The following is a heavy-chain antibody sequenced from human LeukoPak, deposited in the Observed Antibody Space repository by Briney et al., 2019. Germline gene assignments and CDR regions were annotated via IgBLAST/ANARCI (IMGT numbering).Heavy chain of an antibody. V-gene: IGHV4-59*01. CDR2: ISYSGST. D-gene: IGHD5-24*01. CDR3: ARDRLQFGFDF. CDR1: GGSIRSYY. Sequence: SETLSLTCTVSGGSIRSYYWSWIRQPPGKGLEWIGYISYSGSTNYNPSLKSRVIISADTSKNQFSLKLSSVTAADTAVYYCARDRLQFGFDFWGQGLLVSVSS. J-gene: IGHJ4*02.